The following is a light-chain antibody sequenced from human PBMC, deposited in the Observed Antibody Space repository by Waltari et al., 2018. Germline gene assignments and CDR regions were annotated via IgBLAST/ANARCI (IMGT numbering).Light chain of an antibody. J-gene: IGKJ1*01. Sequence: DIQMTQSPSTLSASVGDRVTITCRASQSINAWLAWYQQKPGKAPKLLIYKASNLESGGPSKFSGSGAGTEFTLTIRSLQPGDFATYFCQQYYNYWTFGQGTKVEIK. CDR2: KAS. CDR1: QSINAW. V-gene: IGKV1-5*03. CDR3: QQYYNYWT.